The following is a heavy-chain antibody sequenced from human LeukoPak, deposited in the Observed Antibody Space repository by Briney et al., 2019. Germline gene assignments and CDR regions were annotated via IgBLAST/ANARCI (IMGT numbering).Heavy chain of an antibody. CDR1: GFTFSSYA. V-gene: IGHV3-64*01. Sequence: GGSLRLSCAASGFTFSSYAMHWVRQAPGKGLEYVSAISSNGGSTYHANSVKGRFIISRDNSKNTLYLQMGSLGAEDMAVYYCAGGDYWGQGTLVTVSS. J-gene: IGHJ4*02. CDR3: AGGDY. CDR2: ISSNGGST.